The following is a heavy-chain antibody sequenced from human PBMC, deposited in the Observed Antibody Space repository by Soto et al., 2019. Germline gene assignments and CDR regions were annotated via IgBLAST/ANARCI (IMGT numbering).Heavy chain of an antibody. CDR2: IYHSGST. Sequence: PSETLSLTCAVSGGSISSSNWWSWVRQPPGKGLEWIGEIYHSGSTNYNPSLKSRIYISVDNSKNQFSLKLSSVTAADTAVYYCSRAGRGYCSGGSCYSGLHGMDVWGQGSTVTVS. CDR1: GGSISSSNW. J-gene: IGHJ6*02. CDR3: SRAGRGYCSGGSCYSGLHGMDV. D-gene: IGHD2-15*01. V-gene: IGHV4-4*02.